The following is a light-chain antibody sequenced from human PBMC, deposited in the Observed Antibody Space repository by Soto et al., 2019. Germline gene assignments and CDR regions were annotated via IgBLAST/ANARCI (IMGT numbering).Light chain of an antibody. CDR2: DAS. Sequence: EIVLTQYTTPLSLSPGERSTLSCMASQSLSSYLAWYQQKPGQAPRLLIYDASNRATGIPARFSGSGSGTDFTLTISSLEPEDFAVYYCQLRTYWPPTFGHGTRLEV. V-gene: IGKV3-11*01. CDR3: QLRTYWPPT. CDR1: QSLSSY. J-gene: IGKJ5*01.